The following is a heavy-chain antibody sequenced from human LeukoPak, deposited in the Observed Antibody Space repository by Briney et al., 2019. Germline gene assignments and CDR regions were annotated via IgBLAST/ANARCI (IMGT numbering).Heavy chain of an antibody. J-gene: IGHJ4*02. CDR3: VSPRGFSYGYFDY. Sequence: SETLSLTCTVSGGSISSCSAYWGWIRQPPGKGLEWIGSIYYSKNTYYNPSLKSRVTISADTSKNQFSLTLGSVSATDTAVYYCVSPRGFSYGYFDYWGQGTLVTVSS. D-gene: IGHD5-18*01. CDR2: IYYSKNT. CDR1: GGSISSCSAY. V-gene: IGHV4-39*01.